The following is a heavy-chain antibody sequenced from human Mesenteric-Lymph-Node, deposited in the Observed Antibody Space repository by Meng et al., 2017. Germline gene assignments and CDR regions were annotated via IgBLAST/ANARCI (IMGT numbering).Heavy chain of an antibody. CDR3: ARGNIVVVTAIYWFDP. D-gene: IGHD2-21*02. Sequence: SETLSLTCTVSGGSISSSSYYWGWIRQPPGKGLEWIGEINHSGSTNYNPSLKSRVTISVDTSKNQFSLKLSSVTAADTAVYYCARGNIVVVTAIYWFDPWGQGTLVTVSS. V-gene: IGHV4-39*07. J-gene: IGHJ5*02. CDR2: INHSGST. CDR1: GGSISSSSYY.